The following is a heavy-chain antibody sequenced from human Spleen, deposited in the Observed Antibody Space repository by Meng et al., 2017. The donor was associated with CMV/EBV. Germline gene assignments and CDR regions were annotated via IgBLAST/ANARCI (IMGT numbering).Heavy chain of an antibody. CDR3: ARLDDSSGYWNSFDY. CDR1: GGSFSGYY. D-gene: IGHD3-22*01. J-gene: IGHJ4*02. Sequence: VPLQVWGPSSFEPSDPLSHPCRVYGGSFSGYYWSWIRQPPGKGLEWIGEINHSGSTNYNPSLKSRVTISVDTSKNQFSLKLSSVTAADTAVYYCARLDDSSGYWNSFDYWGQGTLVTVSS. V-gene: IGHV4-34*01. CDR2: INHSGST.